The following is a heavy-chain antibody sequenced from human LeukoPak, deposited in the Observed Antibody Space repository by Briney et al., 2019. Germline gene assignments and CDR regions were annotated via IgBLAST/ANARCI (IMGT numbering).Heavy chain of an antibody. J-gene: IGHJ4*02. CDR2: IYYSGST. CDR3: ARHGPGASWYFDY. CDR1: GGSISSYY. D-gene: IGHD1-26*01. V-gene: IGHV4-59*08. Sequence: PSETLSLTCTVSGGSISSYYWSWIRQPPGKGLEWIGYIYYSGSTNYNPSLKSRVTISVDTSKNQSSLKLSSVTAADTAVYYCARHGPGASWYFDYWGQGTLVTVSS.